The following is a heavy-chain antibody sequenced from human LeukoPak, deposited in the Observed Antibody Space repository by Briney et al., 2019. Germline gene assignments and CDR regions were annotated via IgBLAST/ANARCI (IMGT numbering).Heavy chain of an antibody. J-gene: IGHJ4*02. CDR3: ARGTRDCSSSSCYNY. CDR1: GFSVSTNY. V-gene: IGHV3-53*05. CDR2: FYAGGST. Sequence: GALRLSCEASGFSVSTNYMSWVRQAPGKGLEWVSVFYAGGSTYYTDSVKGRFTISRDISKNSLYLQMNSLRSEDTAVYYCARGTRDCSSSSCYNYWGQGTLVTVSS. D-gene: IGHD2-2*02.